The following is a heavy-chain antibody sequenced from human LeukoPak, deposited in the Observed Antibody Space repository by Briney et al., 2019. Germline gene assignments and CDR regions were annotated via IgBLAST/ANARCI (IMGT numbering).Heavy chain of an antibody. Sequence: ASVKVSCKVSGYTLSELSIHWVRQGPGKGLEWMAGFVLEDGERIYAQKFRGRVRVTEDTSTDTAYMELSSLRSEDTAVYYCATLDLAPSTAAVASWGQGTLVTVSS. CDR2: FVLEDGER. CDR1: GYTLSELS. J-gene: IGHJ5*01. V-gene: IGHV1-24*01. D-gene: IGHD6-13*01. CDR3: ATLDLAPSTAAVAS.